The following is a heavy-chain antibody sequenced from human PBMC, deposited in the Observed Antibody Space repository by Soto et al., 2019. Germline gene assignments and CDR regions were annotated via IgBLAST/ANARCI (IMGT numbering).Heavy chain of an antibody. CDR1: GFTFSSYD. D-gene: IGHD6-19*01. CDR2: IGTAGDP. CDR3: ARALGSLGYSSGYYYYGMDV. Sequence: EVQLVESGGGLVQPGGSLRLSCAASGFTFSSYDMHWVRQATGKGLEWVSAIGTAGDPYYPGSVKGRFTISRENAKNSLYLQMNSLRAGDTAVYYCARALGSLGYSSGYYYYGMDVWGQGTTVTVSS. J-gene: IGHJ6*02. V-gene: IGHV3-13*05.